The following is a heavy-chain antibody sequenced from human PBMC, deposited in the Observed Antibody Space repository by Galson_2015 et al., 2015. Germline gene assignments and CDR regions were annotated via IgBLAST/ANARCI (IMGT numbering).Heavy chain of an antibody. V-gene: IGHV1-2*04. CDR3: ARGLAGGNVIDD. CDR1: GYTFTDYY. D-gene: IGHD1-1*01. CDR2: IKTNRGDT. Sequence: SVKVSCKASGYTFTDYYIHWVRQAPGQGLEWMGWIKTNRGDTNYAQKFQAWVTMTRDTSISTAYMELSRLRSDDTAVYYCARGLAGGNVIDDWGQGTLVTVSS. J-gene: IGHJ4*02.